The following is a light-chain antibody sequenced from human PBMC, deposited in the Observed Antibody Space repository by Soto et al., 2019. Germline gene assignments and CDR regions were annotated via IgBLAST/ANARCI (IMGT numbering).Light chain of an antibody. CDR3: GAWDSSLSGGV. J-gene: IGLJ2*01. CDR2: ENN. Sequence: QSVLTQPPSVSAAPGQEVTISCSGSSSNIGNNDVSWYQQPPGTAPKLLIYENNKRPSGIPDRFSGSKSGTSATLGITGLQTGDEADYYCGAWDSSLSGGVFGGGTKLNVL. V-gene: IGLV1-51*02. CDR1: SSNIGNND.